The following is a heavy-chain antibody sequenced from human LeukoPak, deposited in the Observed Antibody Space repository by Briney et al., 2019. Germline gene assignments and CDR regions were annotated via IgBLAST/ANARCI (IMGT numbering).Heavy chain of an antibody. V-gene: IGHV1-46*01. J-gene: IGHJ4*02. Sequence: ASVKVSCKASGYTFTSYYMHWVRQAPGQGLEWMGIINPSGGSTSYAQKFQGRVTMTRDTSTSTVYMELSSLRSEDTAVYYCARDLGPYYDILTGLDYWGQGTLDTVSS. D-gene: IGHD3-9*01. CDR3: ARDLGPYYDILTGLDY. CDR2: INPSGGST. CDR1: GYTFTSYY.